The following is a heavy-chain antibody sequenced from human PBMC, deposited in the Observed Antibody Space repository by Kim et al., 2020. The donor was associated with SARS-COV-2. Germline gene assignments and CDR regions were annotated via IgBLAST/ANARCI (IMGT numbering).Heavy chain of an antibody. J-gene: IGHJ5*01. Sequence: GGSLRLSCAASGFTFSSYWMSWVRQAPGKGLEWVANIKQDGSEKYYVDSVKGRFTISRDNAKNSLYLQMNSLRAEDTAVYYCARYQLRYFWTTNLYQSQLNATGLESWGQGTLVTVSS. D-gene: IGHD3-9*01. V-gene: IGHV3-7*01. CDR3: ARYQLRYFWTTNLYQSQLNATGLES. CDR1: GFTFSSYW. CDR2: IKQDGSEK.